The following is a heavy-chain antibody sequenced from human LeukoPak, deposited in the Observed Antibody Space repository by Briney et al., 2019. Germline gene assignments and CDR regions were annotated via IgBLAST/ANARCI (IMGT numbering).Heavy chain of an antibody. D-gene: IGHD2-15*01. CDR2: INQDSSEK. CDR1: GFTFSNYW. J-gene: IGHJ4*02. Sequence: GGSLRLSCAASGFTFSNYWMTWVRQAPGKGLEWVANINQDSSEKFYVDSVKGRFTVSRDNAKNSLYLHLNTLRPEDTAVYYCVQGWRDNWGQGTLVTVSS. CDR3: VQGWRDN. V-gene: IGHV3-7*01.